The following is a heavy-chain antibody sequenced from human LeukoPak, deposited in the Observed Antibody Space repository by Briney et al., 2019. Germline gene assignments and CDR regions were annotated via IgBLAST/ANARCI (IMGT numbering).Heavy chain of an antibody. Sequence: SETLSLTCAVYGGSFSGYYWSWIRQPPGKGLEWIGEINQSGSTNYNPSLKSRVTISVDTSKNQSSLKLRSVTAADTAVYYCASKVGATLYWFAPWGQGTLVTVSS. V-gene: IGHV4-34*01. CDR3: ASKVGATLYWFAP. D-gene: IGHD1-26*01. CDR1: GGSFSGYY. CDR2: INQSGST. J-gene: IGHJ5*02.